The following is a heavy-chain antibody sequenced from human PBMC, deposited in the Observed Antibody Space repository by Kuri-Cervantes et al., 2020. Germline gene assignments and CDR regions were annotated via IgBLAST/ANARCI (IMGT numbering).Heavy chain of an antibody. CDR2: IYTSGST. CDR3: ASEGVGTRAPRFDY. D-gene: IGHD1-26*01. V-gene: IGHV4-4*07. Sequence: SETLSLTCTVSGGSISSYYWSWIRQPAGKGLEWIGRIYTSGSTNYNPSLKSRVTISVDTSKNHLSLKLNSVTAADTAVYYCASEGVGTRAPRFDYWGQGTLATVSS. CDR1: GGSISSYY. J-gene: IGHJ4*02.